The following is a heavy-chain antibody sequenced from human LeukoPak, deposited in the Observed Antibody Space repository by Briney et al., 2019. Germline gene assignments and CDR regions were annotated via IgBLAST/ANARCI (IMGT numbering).Heavy chain of an antibody. J-gene: IGHJ4*02. Sequence: ASVKVSCKASVYTFTNFYIHWVRQAPGQGLEWMGWMNPNSGATNYAQKFQGRVTMTRDTSISTAYMELSRLTSDDTAVYYCARDVSPDSSGNPDYWGQGTLVTVSS. CDR1: VYTFTNFY. D-gene: IGHD3-22*01. V-gene: IGHV1-2*02. CDR3: ARDVSPDSSGNPDY. CDR2: MNPNSGAT.